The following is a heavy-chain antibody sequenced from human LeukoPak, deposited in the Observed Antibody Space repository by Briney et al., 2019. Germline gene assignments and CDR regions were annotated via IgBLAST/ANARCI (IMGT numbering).Heavy chain of an antibody. J-gene: IGHJ4*02. Sequence: GGSLRLSCAASGFTFSSYGVHWVRQAPGKGLEWVAVIWYDGSNKYYADSVKGRFTISRDNSKSTLYLQMNSLRAEDTAVYYCARDASPSVDYWGQGTLVTVSS. CDR3: ARDASPSVDY. V-gene: IGHV3-33*01. CDR1: GFTFSSYG. D-gene: IGHD4-17*01. CDR2: IWYDGSNK.